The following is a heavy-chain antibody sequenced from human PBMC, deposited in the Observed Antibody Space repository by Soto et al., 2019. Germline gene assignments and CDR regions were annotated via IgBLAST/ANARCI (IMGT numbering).Heavy chain of an antibody. CDR1: GGSISSYY. Sequence: SETLSLTCTVSGGSISSYYWSWIRQPPGKGLEWIGYIYYSGSTNYNPSLKSRVTISVDTSKNQFSLKLSSVTAAATAVYYCARYNYGSGSYRTRYYYGMDVWGQGTTVTVSS. CDR3: ARYNYGSGSYRTRYYYGMDV. CDR2: IYYSGST. J-gene: IGHJ6*02. V-gene: IGHV4-59*01. D-gene: IGHD3-10*01.